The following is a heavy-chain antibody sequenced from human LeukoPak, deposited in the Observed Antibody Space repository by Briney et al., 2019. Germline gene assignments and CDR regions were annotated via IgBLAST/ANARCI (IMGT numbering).Heavy chain of an antibody. Sequence: GGSLRLSCAAAGFTFTTFAMSWVRQAPGKGLEWVSSISSAGDNTYSADSVKGRFTISRDKSKNTLFLQMTSLRADDTAVYYCARDLGVSWGQGTLVTVSS. CDR1: GFTFTTFA. CDR2: ISSAGDNT. V-gene: IGHV3-23*01. D-gene: IGHD3-10*01. CDR3: ARDLGVS. J-gene: IGHJ4*02.